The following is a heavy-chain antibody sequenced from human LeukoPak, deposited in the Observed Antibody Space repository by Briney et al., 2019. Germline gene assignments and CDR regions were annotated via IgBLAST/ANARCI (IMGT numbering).Heavy chain of an antibody. CDR1: GFTFSSYS. J-gene: IGHJ4*02. CDR3: AKVFCGGDCYSRYYFDY. D-gene: IGHD2-21*02. CDR2: ISSSSSTI. Sequence: GGSLRLSCAASGFTFSSYSMNWVRQAPGKGLEWVSYISSSSSTIYYADSVKGRFTISRDNAKNSLYLQMNSLRAEDTAVYYCAKVFCGGDCYSRYYFDYWGQGTLVTVSS. V-gene: IGHV3-48*04.